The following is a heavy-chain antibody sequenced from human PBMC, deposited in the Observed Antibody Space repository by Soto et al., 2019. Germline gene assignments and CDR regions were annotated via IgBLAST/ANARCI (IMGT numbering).Heavy chain of an antibody. J-gene: IGHJ4*02. V-gene: IGHV3-23*01. CDR1: GFTFATYP. CDR2: IGSSGTA. Sequence: GGSLRLSCAASGFTFATYPRSWVRQAPEMGLEWVSTIGSSGTAYYADSVKGRFTISRDNSKNTLYLQMNSLTAEDTALYYCAKRVSVTAAKYYFDYWGQGALVTVSS. D-gene: IGHD6-25*01. CDR3: AKRVSVTAAKYYFDY.